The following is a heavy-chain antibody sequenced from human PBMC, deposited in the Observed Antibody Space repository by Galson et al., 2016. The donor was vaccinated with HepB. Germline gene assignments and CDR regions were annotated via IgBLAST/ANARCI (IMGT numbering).Heavy chain of an antibody. V-gene: IGHV4-34*01. Sequence: SETLSLTCAVYGGSFSGYYWSWIRQPPGKGLEWIGEINHSGSTNYNPSLKSRVTISVDTSKNQFSLKLSSVTAADTAVYYCARDPHLYCSSTSCYPQPHYGMDVWGQGTTVTVSS. D-gene: IGHD2-2*01. CDR1: GGSFSGYY. J-gene: IGHJ6*02. CDR2: INHSGST. CDR3: ARDPHLYCSSTSCYPQPHYGMDV.